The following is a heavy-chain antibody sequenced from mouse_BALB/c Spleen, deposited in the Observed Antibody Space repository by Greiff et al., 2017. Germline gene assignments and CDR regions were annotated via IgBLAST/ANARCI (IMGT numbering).Heavy chain of an antibody. CDR1: GFSLTSYG. D-gene: IGHD6-1*01. CDR2: IWSGGST. Sequence: VQLQESGPGLVQPSQSLSITCTVSGFSLTSYGVHWVRQSPGKGLEWLGVIWSGGSTDYNAAFISRLSISKDNSKSQVFFKMNSLQANDTAIYYCARNMYCISPLLYAMDYWGLGTSVPVSS. J-gene: IGHJ4*01. CDR3: ARNMYCISPLLYAMDY. V-gene: IGHV2-2*02.